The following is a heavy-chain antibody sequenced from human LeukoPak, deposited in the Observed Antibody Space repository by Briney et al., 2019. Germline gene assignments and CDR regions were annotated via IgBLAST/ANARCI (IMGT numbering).Heavy chain of an antibody. J-gene: IGHJ5*02. D-gene: IGHD1-26*01. Sequence: GGSLRLSCAASGFTFSGYAMNWVRQAPGKGLEWVSSINGNGGSTYYADSVKGRFTISRDNSKNTLYLQMNSLRAEDTAVYYCAKGVVGAILRWFDPWGQGTLVTVSS. CDR3: AKGVVGAILRWFDP. CDR2: INGNGGST. V-gene: IGHV3-23*01. CDR1: GFTFSGYA.